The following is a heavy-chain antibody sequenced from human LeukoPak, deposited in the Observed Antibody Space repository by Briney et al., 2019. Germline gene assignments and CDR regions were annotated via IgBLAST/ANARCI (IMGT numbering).Heavy chain of an antibody. J-gene: IGHJ4*02. CDR1: GGSISSSSYY. CDR2: IYYSGST. Sequence: PSETLSLTCTVSGGSISSSSYYWGWIRQPPGKGLEWIGSIYYSGSTYYNPSLKSRVTISVDTSKNQFSLKLSSVTAADTAVYYCARSLFLFNYYGSGSYPYWGQGTLVTVSS. V-gene: IGHV4-39*07. D-gene: IGHD3-10*01. CDR3: ARSLFLFNYYGSGSYPY.